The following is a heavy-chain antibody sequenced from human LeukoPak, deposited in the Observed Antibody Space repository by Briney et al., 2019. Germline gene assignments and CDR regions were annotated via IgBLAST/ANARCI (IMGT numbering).Heavy chain of an antibody. J-gene: IGHJ4*02. CDR1: GGSISYYY. V-gene: IGHV4-4*07. D-gene: IGHD3-10*01. CDR2: IYTSGST. Sequence: SETLSLTCTVSGGSISYYYWTWIRQPAGKGLEWIGRIYTSGSTNYNPSLKSRVTVSVDTSKNQFSLKLSSVTAADTAVYYCASAPRSGTYLFEYWGQGTLVTVSS. CDR3: ASAPRSGTYLFEY.